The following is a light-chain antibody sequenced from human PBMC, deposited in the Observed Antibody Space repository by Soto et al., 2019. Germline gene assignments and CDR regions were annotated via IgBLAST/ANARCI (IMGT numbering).Light chain of an antibody. CDR1: RTVLSTADNQNF. Sequence: DIAMTQSPDSLVVSLGERATINCKSGRTVLSTADNQNFLAWCQQRPGQPPKLLIYDASTRAPGVPDRFIGSGSATEFTLTVAGLQPEDVAVYYCHQYYGSPYSFGQGTRLEI. CDR2: DAS. J-gene: IGKJ2*01. V-gene: IGKV4-1*01. CDR3: HQYYGSPYS.